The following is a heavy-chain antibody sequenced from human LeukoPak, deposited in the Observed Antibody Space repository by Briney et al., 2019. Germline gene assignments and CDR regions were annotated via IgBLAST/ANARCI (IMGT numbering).Heavy chain of an antibody. V-gene: IGHV3-23*01. J-gene: IGHJ2*01. D-gene: IGHD3-10*01. CDR3: AKHSTGVEC. CDR1: GVTLSTYA. Sequence: GGSLRLSCAASGVTLSTYAMSWARQAPGKGLEWVSAISGSGGSTYYADSVKGRFTISRDNSKNTLYLQMNSLRAEDTAVYYCAKHSTGVECWGRGTLVTVSS. CDR2: ISGSGGST.